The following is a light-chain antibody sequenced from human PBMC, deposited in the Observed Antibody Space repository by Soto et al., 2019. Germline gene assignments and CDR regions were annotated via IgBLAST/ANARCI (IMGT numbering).Light chain of an antibody. CDR3: QQYGSSPWT. Sequence: EIVLTQSPGTLSLSPGERATLSCRASQSVSSSYLAWYQQKPGQAPRLLIYGASSRATGIPDSFSGSGSGTDFTITISRLEPEDFALYYCQQYGSSPWTFGRGAKVDIK. J-gene: IGKJ1*01. V-gene: IGKV3-20*01. CDR2: GAS. CDR1: QSVSSSY.